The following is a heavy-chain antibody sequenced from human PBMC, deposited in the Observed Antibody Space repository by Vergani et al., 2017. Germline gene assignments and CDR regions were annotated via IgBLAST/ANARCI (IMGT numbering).Heavy chain of an antibody. CDR2: INAGNGNT. J-gene: IGHJ3*01. CDR1: GYTFTSYA. D-gene: IGHD3-22*01. V-gene: IGHV1-3*01. CDR3: ARDPQGDYYDSSGYGAFDF. Sequence: QVQLVQSGAEVKKPGASVKVSCKASGYTFTSYAMHWVRQAPGQRLEWMGWINAGNGNTKYSQKFQGRVTITRDTAASTAYMELSSLRSEDTAVYYCARDPQGDYYDSSGYGAFDFWGQGTMVTVSS.